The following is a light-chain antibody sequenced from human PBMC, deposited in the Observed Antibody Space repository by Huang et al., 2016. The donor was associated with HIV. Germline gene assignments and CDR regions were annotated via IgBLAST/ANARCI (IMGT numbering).Light chain of an antibody. J-gene: IGKJ4*01. CDR3: QQRSNWPPLT. V-gene: IGKV3-11*01. Sequence: EIVLTQSPATLSLSPGARATLSCRASHSVGSSLAWYQQRPGQPPRLLIYDASSRAAGIPARFSGSGSGAEFTLTISRLEPEDFAIYYCQQRSNWPPLTFGGGTKVEMK. CDR1: HSVGSS. CDR2: DAS.